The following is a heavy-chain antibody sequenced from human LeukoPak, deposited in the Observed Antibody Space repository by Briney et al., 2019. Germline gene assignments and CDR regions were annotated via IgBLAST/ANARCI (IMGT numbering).Heavy chain of an antibody. CDR1: GFTFSSYE. CDR2: ISSSGSTI. J-gene: IGHJ5*02. CDR3: ARGLSSPFDP. V-gene: IGHV3-48*03. Sequence: GGSLRLSCAASGFTFSSYEMNWVRQAPGKGLEWVSYISSSGSTIYYADSVKGRFTISRDNAKNSLYLQMNSLRAEDTAVYYCARGLSSPFDPWGQGTLVTVSS. D-gene: IGHD2/OR15-2a*01.